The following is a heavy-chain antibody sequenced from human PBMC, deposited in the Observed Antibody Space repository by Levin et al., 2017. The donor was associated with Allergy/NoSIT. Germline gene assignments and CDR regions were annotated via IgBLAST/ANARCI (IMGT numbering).Heavy chain of an antibody. V-gene: IGHV4-39*01. D-gene: IGHD6-13*01. Sequence: SETLSLTCTVSGGSISSSSYYWGWIRQPPGKGLEWIGSIYYSGSTYYNPSLKSRVTISVDTSKNQFSLKLSSVTAADTAVYYCARLKAAAGHFDYWGQGTLVTVSS. CDR3: ARLKAAAGHFDY. J-gene: IGHJ4*02. CDR2: IYYSGST. CDR1: GGSISSSSYY.